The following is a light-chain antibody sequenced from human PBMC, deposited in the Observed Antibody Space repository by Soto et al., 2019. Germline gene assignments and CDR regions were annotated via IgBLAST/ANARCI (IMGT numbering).Light chain of an antibody. V-gene: IGKV1-5*01. CDR1: QSSSSW. J-gene: IGKJ2*01. Sequence: DIQMTQSPSTLSASVGDRVTMTCRASQSSSSWLAWYQQKPGEAPKLLIYDASSLESGVPPRFSGSGSGTEFTLTISSLQPDDFATYYCQLYNSYTFGQGTKVDIK. CDR2: DAS. CDR3: QLYNSYT.